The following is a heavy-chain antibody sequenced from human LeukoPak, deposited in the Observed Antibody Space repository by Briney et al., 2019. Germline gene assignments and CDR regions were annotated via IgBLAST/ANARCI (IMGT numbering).Heavy chain of an antibody. D-gene: IGHD3-22*01. J-gene: IGHJ5*02. CDR3: ARDLGAYYDSSDNWFDP. CDR2: IYSGGST. V-gene: IGHV3-66*01. CDR1: GFTVSSNY. Sequence: GGSLRLSCAASGFTVSSNYMSWVRQAPGKGLEWVSVIYSGGSTYYADSVKGRFTISRDNSKNTLYLQMNSLRVEDTAVYYCARDLGAYYDSSDNWFDPWGQGTLVTVSS.